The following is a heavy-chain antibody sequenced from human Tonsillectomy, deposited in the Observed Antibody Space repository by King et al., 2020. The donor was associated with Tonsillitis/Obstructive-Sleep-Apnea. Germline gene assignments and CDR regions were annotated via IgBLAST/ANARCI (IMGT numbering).Heavy chain of an antibody. Sequence: VQLVESGGGLIQPGGSLRLSCAASGFTVSSNYMSWVRQAPGKGLEWVSVIYSGGSTYYADSWKGRFTIYRDNSKNTLYLQMNSLRAEDTAVYYCARLLTGYNWFDPWGQGTLVTVSS. CDR2: IYSGGST. CDR1: GFTVSSNY. CDR3: ARLLTGYNWFDP. V-gene: IGHV3-53*01. D-gene: IGHD7-27*01. J-gene: IGHJ5*02.